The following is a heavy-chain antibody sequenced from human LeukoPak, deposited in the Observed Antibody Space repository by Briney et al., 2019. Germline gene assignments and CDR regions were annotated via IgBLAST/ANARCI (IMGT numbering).Heavy chain of an antibody. CDR3: AKNGEEFDF. V-gene: IGHV3-48*01. D-gene: IGHD4-17*01. J-gene: IGHJ4*02. Sequence: GGSLRLSCAASGFSFSTYSMNWVRQAPGKGLEWVSYIHKSGTITYYRDSVKGRFTISRDNAKNSLYLQMNSLRAEDTAVYYCAKNGEEFDFWGQGTLVTVSS. CDR1: GFSFSTYS. CDR2: IHKSGTIT.